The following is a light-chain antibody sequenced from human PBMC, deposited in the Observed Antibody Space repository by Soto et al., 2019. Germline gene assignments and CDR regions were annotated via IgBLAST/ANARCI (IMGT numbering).Light chain of an antibody. Sequence: IVMTQSPATLSVSPGERATLSCRASQSVASNLAWYQQRLGQAPRLLVYGASTRATGIPARFSGSGSGTACTRTSITVESEDGEVFYCSQYNKWPVFTFGPGTRGDIK. J-gene: IGKJ3*01. CDR2: GAS. CDR1: QSVASN. V-gene: IGKV3-15*01. CDR3: SQYNKWPVFT.